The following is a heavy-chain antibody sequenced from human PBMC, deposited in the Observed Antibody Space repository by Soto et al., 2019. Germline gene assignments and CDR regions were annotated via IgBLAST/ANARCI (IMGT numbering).Heavy chain of an antibody. V-gene: IGHV3-23*01. D-gene: IGHD4-17*01. J-gene: IGHJ4*01. CDR3: AKEPVDYGDYNFDY. CDR1: GCTFSSYA. CDR2: ISGSGGST. Sequence: XGSLRLSCGACGCTFSSYAMSWVRQAPGKGLEWVSAISGSGGSTYYADSVKGRFTISRDNSKNTLYLQMNSLRAEDTAVYYCAKEPVDYGDYNFDYWGHGNLVTVSS.